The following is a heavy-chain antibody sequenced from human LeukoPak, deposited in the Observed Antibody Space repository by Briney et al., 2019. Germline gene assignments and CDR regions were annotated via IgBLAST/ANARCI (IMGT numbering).Heavy chain of an antibody. V-gene: IGHV4-34*01. CDR1: VGSFSGYH. CDR2: INDSGSP. D-gene: IGHD3-10*01. Sequence: SETLSLTCKVNVGSFSGYHWTWIRQSPGKGLDYIGEINDSGSPIYNPSLKSRVTISVDTAKNQFSMNLTSVTAADTAVYYCARTGFAALWFGELFDYWGQGTLVTVSS. CDR3: ARTGFAALWFGELFDY. J-gene: IGHJ4*02.